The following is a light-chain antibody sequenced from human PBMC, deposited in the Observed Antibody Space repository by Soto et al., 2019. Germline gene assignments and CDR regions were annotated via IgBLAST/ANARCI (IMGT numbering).Light chain of an antibody. V-gene: IGKV1-33*01. J-gene: IGKJ1*01. Sequence: DIQMTQSPSSLSASVGDRVTITCQASQNINNYLNWYQQKPGRAPKLLIYDASNLEAGVPSRFSGRGSGTEFTLTISSLQADDYATFYCQQYHTDWTFGQGTKVDIK. CDR2: DAS. CDR3: QQYHTDWT. CDR1: QNINNY.